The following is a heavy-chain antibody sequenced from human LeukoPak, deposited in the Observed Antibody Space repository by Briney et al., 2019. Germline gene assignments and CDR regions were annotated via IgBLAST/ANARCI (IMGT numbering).Heavy chain of an antibody. J-gene: IGHJ5*02. V-gene: IGHV3-33*01. CDR3: ARDHMVRGVALGDNWFDP. Sequence: GRSLRLSCAASGFTFSSYGMHWVCQAPGKGLEWVAVIWYDGSNKYYADSVKGRFTISRDNSKNTLYLQMNSLRAEDTAVYYCARDHMVRGVALGDNWFDPWDQGTLVTVSS. D-gene: IGHD3-10*01. CDR1: GFTFSSYG. CDR2: IWYDGSNK.